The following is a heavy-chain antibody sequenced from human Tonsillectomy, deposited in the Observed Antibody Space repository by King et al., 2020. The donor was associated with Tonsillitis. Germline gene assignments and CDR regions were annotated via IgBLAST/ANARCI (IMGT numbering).Heavy chain of an antibody. Sequence: VQLVESGAEVKKPGASVKVSCKAYGYTFTSYYMHWVRQAPGQGLEWMGIINPSGGSTSYAQKFQGRVTMTRDTSTSTVYMELSSLRSEDTAVYYCAGDPVPTYYYDSSGFGWFDPWGQGTLVTVSS. D-gene: IGHD3-22*01. J-gene: IGHJ5*02. CDR2: INPSGGST. V-gene: IGHV1-46*01. CDR3: AGDPVPTYYYDSSGFGWFDP. CDR1: GYTFTSYY.